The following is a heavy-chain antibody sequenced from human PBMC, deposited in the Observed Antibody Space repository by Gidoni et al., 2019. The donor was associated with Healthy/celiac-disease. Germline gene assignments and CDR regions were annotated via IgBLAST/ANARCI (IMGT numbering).Heavy chain of an antibody. CDR1: GGSFSGYY. Sequence: QVQLQQWGAGLLTPSETLSLTCAVYGGSFSGYYWSWIRQPPGKGLEWIGEINHSGSTNYNPSLKSRVTISVDTSKNQFSLKLSSVTAADTAVYYCARMNRSWFPFDYWGQGTLVTVSS. D-gene: IGHD6-13*01. CDR3: ARMNRSWFPFDY. CDR2: INHSGST. J-gene: IGHJ4*02. V-gene: IGHV4-34*01.